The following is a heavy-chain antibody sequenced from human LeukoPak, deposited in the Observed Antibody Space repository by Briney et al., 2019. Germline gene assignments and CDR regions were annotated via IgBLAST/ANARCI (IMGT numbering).Heavy chain of an antibody. J-gene: IGHJ4*02. Sequence: ASVKVSCKASGYTFTSYAMNWVRQAPGQGLEWMGWINTNTGNPTYAQGFTGRFVFSLDTSVSTAYLQISSLKAEDTAVYYCAREKKTYYYDSSGWWVVDYWGQGTLVTVSS. V-gene: IGHV7-4-1*02. CDR3: AREKKTYYYDSSGWWVVDY. CDR2: INTNTGNP. CDR1: GYTFTSYA. D-gene: IGHD3-22*01.